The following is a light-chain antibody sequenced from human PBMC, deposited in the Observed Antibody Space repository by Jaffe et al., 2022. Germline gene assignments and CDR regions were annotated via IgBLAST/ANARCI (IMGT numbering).Light chain of an antibody. Sequence: AIRMTQSPSSLSASTGDRVTITCRASQGISSYLAWYQQKPGKAPKLLIYAASTLQSGVPSRFSGSGSGTDFTLTISCLQSEDFATYYCQQYYSYLTFGGGTKVEIK. CDR1: QGISSY. CDR2: AAS. CDR3: QQYYSYLT. V-gene: IGKV1-8*01. J-gene: IGKJ4*01.